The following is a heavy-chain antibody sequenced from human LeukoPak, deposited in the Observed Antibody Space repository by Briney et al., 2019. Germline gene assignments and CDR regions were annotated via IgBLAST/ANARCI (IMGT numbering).Heavy chain of an antibody. CDR2: INPSGGST. CDR3: ARGLPGYSSGWYFPENYGMDV. V-gene: IGHV1-46*01. CDR1: GYTFTGYY. D-gene: IGHD6-19*01. J-gene: IGHJ6*02. Sequence: ASVKVSCKASGYTFTGYYMHWVRQAPGQGLEWMGIINPSGGSTSYAQKFQGRVTMTRDTSTSTVYMELSSLRSEDTAVYYCARGLPGYSSGWYFPENYGMDVWGQGTTVTVSS.